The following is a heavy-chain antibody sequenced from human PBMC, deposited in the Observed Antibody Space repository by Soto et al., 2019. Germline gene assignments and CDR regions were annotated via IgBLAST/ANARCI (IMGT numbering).Heavy chain of an antibody. CDR1: GASISDYF. J-gene: IGHJ5*02. CDR3: ATMYGGNSFAFDP. D-gene: IGHD2-21*02. Sequence: SETLSLTCTVSGASISDYFWSWIRQPPGKALEWIGYIYYSGRINYNPSLKSRVTISVDTSKNQLSLKLSSVTAADAAIYYCATMYGGNSFAFDPWGQGTPVTVSS. CDR2: IYYSGRI. V-gene: IGHV4-59*08.